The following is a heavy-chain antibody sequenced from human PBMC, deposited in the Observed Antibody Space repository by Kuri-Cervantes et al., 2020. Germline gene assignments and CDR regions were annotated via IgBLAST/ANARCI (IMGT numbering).Heavy chain of an antibody. CDR1: GFTFSDYY. Sequence: GSLRLSCAASGFTFSDYYMSWIRQAPGKGLEWISYISGGGSTIYYADSVKGRFTISRDNAKNSLYLQMNSLRAEDTAVYYCASRGTDSSWYRNPYYYYYYGMDVWGQGTTVTVSS. CDR2: ISGGGSTI. D-gene: IGHD6-13*01. CDR3: ASRGTDSSWYRNPYYYYYYGMDV. V-gene: IGHV3-11*01. J-gene: IGHJ6*02.